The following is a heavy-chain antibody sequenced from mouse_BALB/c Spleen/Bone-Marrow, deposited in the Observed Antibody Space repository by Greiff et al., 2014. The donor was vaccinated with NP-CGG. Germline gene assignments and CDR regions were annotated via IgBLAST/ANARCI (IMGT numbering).Heavy chain of an antibody. CDR3: ARGNGGALDY. J-gene: IGHJ4*01. V-gene: IGHV1-7*01. CDR1: GYTFTSYW. CDR2: INPRIGYT. Sequence: VQLQQSGAELAKPGASVKMSCKASGYTFTSYWMHWVKQRPGQGLEWIGYINPRIGYTEYNQKFKDKATLTADKSSSTAYMQRSGLTSEDSAVYYWARGNGGALDYWGQGTSVTVSA.